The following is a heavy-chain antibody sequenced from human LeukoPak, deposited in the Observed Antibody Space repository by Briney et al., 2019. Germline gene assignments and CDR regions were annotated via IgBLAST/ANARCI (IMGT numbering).Heavy chain of an antibody. Sequence: GGSLRLSCAASGFTFSSYAMSWVRQAPGKGLEWVSAISGSGGSTYYADSVKRRFTISSDNSKNTLYLQMNSLRAEDTAVYYCANSARAVAGTGYWGQGTLVTVSS. CDR3: ANSARAVAGTGY. J-gene: IGHJ4*02. CDR1: GFTFSSYA. D-gene: IGHD6-19*01. CDR2: ISGSGGST. V-gene: IGHV3-23*01.